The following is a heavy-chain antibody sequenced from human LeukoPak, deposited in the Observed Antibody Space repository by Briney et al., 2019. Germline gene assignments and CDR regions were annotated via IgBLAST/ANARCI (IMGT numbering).Heavy chain of an antibody. D-gene: IGHD2-8*01. Sequence: ASVKVSCKASGGTFSSYAISWVRQAPGQGLEWMGGIIPIFGTANYAQKFQGRVTITADESTSTAYMELSSLRSEDTAVYYCAREVDIVLMVYEAHAFDIWGQGTMVTVSS. CDR1: GGTFSSYA. J-gene: IGHJ3*02. CDR2: IIPIFGTA. V-gene: IGHV1-69*13. CDR3: AREVDIVLMVYEAHAFDI.